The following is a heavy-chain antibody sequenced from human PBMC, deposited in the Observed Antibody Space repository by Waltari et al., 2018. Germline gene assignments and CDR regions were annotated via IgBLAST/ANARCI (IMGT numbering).Heavy chain of an antibody. CDR3: ARDRKAAAGTGYFDY. Sequence: QVQLVQSGAEVKKPGASVKVSCKASGYTFTSYAMHWVRQAPGQRLEWMGWINAGNGNTKYSQKFQGRVTITRDTSASTAYMELSNLRSEDTAVYYCARDRKAAAGTGYFDYWGQGTLVTVSS. D-gene: IGHD6-13*01. CDR1: GYTFTSYA. J-gene: IGHJ4*02. CDR2: INAGNGNT. V-gene: IGHV1-3*01.